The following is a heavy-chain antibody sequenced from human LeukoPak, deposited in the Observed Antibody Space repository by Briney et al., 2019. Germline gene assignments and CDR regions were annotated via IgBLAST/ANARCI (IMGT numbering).Heavy chain of an antibody. CDR1: GGSSSSYY. CDR2: IYTSGST. V-gene: IGHV4-4*07. J-gene: IGHJ5*02. Sequence: SETLSLTCTGSGGSSSSYYWSWIRQRAGKGLEWIVRIYTSGSTNYNPSLKSRVNISVDTSKNPFSLTLSSVPAADTAVYYCARGWRVRDSSGYYPGWFDPWGQGTLVTVSS. D-gene: IGHD3-22*01. CDR3: ARGWRVRDSSGYYPGWFDP.